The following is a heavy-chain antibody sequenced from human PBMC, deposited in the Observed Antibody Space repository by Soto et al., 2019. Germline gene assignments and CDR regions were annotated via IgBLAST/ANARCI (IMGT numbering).Heavy chain of an antibody. Sequence: SETLSLTCTVSGGSISSGAYYWSWIRQHPGKGLEWNGYIYYSGSTYYNPSLKSRVTISVDTSKNQFSLKLSSVTAAVTSVYYCAIYDSSGSRGFQHWGQGTLVTVSS. V-gene: IGHV4-31*03. CDR2: IYYSGST. CDR3: AIYDSSGSRGFQH. CDR1: GGSISSGAYY. J-gene: IGHJ1*01. D-gene: IGHD3-22*01.